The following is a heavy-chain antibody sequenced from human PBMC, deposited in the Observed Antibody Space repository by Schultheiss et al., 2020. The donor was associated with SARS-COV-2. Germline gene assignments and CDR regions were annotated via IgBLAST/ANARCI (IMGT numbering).Heavy chain of an antibody. CDR3: ASQDDYGDPVPHY. Sequence: SETLSLTCTVSGGSISSGDYYWSWIRQPPGKGLEWIGYLYHIGITNYNPSLKSRVTISVDTSKNQFSLKLSSVTAADTAVYYCASQDDYGDPVPHYWGQGTLVTVSS. V-gene: IGHV4-30-4*01. J-gene: IGHJ4*02. CDR1: GGSISSGDYY. D-gene: IGHD4-17*01. CDR2: LYHIGIT.